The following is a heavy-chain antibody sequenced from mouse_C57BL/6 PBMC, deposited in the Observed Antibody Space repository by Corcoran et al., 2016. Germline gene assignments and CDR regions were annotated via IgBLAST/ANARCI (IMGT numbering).Heavy chain of an antibody. V-gene: IGHV9-3*01. CDR2: INTYSGVP. J-gene: IGHJ2*01. CDR3: ARAVYYYGSYFDY. Sequence: QIQLVQSGPELKKPGETVKISCKASGYTFTTYGMSWVKQAPGKGLKWMGWINTYSGVPTYVDDFKGRFAFSLETSASTAYLQINNLKNEDTATYFCARAVYYYGSYFDYWGQGTTLTVSS. CDR1: GYTFTTYG. D-gene: IGHD1-1*01.